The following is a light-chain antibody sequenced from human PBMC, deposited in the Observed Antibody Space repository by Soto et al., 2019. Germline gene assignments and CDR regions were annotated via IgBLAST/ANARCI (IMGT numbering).Light chain of an antibody. CDR3: HSYDNSLSGSV. V-gene: IGLV1-40*01. CDR1: SSNIGASND. CDR2: GDN. Sequence: QAVVTQPPSVSGAPGQRVTISCTGGSSNIGASNDVHWYQQTPGRAPKLLIYGDNNRPSGVPDRFSGSKSGTSASLAITGLQAEDEADYYCHSYDNSLSGSVFGGGTKVTVL. J-gene: IGLJ3*02.